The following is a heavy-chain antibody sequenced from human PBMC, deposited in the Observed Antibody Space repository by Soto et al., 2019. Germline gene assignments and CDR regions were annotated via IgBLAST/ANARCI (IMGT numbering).Heavy chain of an antibody. CDR3: ARGVNVGIAVAGLDY. CDR2: IIPILGTA. D-gene: IGHD6-19*01. J-gene: IGHJ4*02. Sequence: GASVKVSCKASGGTFSSYAISWVRQAPGQGLEWMGGIIPILGTANYAQKFQGRVTITADKSTSTAYMELSSLRSEDTAVYYCARGVNVGIAVAGLDYWGQGTLVTVSS. CDR1: GGTFSSYA. V-gene: IGHV1-69*10.